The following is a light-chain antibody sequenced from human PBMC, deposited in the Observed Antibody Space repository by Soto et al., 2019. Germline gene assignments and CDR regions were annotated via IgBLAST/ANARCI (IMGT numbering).Light chain of an antibody. Sequence: DIQLTQSPSFLSASVGDRVTITCLASQVIISHIAWYQQRPGKAPKLLIYTTSTLQSGVPSRFSGSGSGTEFTLTISSLQPEDFATYYCQQLFSYPITFGQGTRLEIK. V-gene: IGKV1-9*01. CDR3: QQLFSYPIT. CDR2: TTS. J-gene: IGKJ5*01. CDR1: QVIISH.